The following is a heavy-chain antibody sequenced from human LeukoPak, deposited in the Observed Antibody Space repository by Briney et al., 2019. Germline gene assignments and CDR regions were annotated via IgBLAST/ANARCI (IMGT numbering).Heavy chain of an antibody. CDR2: MNQDGSAK. Sequence: QPGGSLRLSCAASGFTFSDSWMSRVRQAPGKGLEWVANMNQDGSAKGYVDSVKGRFTISRDNARNSLYLQMSSLRPEDTAVYYCATYTHWVAGDVWGQGTTVTVSS. CDR3: ATYTHWVAGDV. J-gene: IGHJ6*02. CDR1: GFTFSDSW. V-gene: IGHV3-7*01. D-gene: IGHD3-16*01.